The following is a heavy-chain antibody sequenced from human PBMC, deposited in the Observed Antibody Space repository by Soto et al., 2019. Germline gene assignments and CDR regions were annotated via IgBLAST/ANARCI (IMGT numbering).Heavy chain of an antibody. Sequence: PSETLSLTCTVSGGSISSGDYYWSWIRQPPGKGLEWIGYIYYSGSTYYNPSLKSRVTISVDTSKNQFSLKLSSVTAADTAVCYCARKIWDVDTAMDYFDYWGQGTLVTVSS. D-gene: IGHD5-18*01. J-gene: IGHJ4*02. CDR3: ARKIWDVDTAMDYFDY. CDR1: GGSISSGDYY. CDR2: IYYSGST. V-gene: IGHV4-30-4*01.